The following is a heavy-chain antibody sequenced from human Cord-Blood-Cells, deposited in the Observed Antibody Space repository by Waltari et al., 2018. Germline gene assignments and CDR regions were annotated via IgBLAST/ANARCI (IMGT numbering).Heavy chain of an antibody. CDR1: GGSISSSHYY. CDR2: IYYSGST. Sequence: QLQLQESGPGLAKTSETLSLTCTVSGGSISSSHYYWGWIRQPPGKGLEWIGSIYYSGSTYYNPSLKSRVTISVDTSKNQFSLKLSSVTAADTAVYYCASSFGSGSYYWYFDLWGRGTLVTVSS. J-gene: IGHJ2*01. D-gene: IGHD3-10*01. V-gene: IGHV4-39*01. CDR3: ASSFGSGSYYWYFDL.